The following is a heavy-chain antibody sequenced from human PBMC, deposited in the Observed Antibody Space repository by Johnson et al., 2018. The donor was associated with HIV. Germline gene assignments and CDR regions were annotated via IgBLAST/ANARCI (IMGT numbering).Heavy chain of an antibody. CDR3: ARGWGRNYYDSKGDGFDI. Sequence: QVQLVESGGGVVQPGRSLRLSCAGSGFTFSSYPMHWVRQPPGKGLEWVAVISYDGNNKYYADSVKGRVTISRDNSKNTLYLQMNSLRAEDTAVYYCARGWGRNYYDSKGDGFDIWGQGTMVTVSS. V-gene: IGHV3-30-3*01. CDR1: GFTFSSYP. D-gene: IGHD3-22*01. CDR2: ISYDGNNK. J-gene: IGHJ3*02.